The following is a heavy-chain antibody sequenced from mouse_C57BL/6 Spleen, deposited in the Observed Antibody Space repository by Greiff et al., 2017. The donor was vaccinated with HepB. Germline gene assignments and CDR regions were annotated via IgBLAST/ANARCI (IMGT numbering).Heavy chain of an antibody. J-gene: IGHJ2*01. Sequence: EVKLMESGPVLVKPGASVKMSCKASGYTFTDYYMNWVKQSHGKSLEWIGVINPYNGGTSYNQKFKGKATLTVDKSSSTAYMELNSLTSEDSAVYYCARLYYGSEGNYFDYWGQGTTLTVSS. D-gene: IGHD1-1*01. CDR3: ARLYYGSEGNYFDY. CDR2: INPYNGGT. CDR1: GYTFTDYY. V-gene: IGHV1-19*01.